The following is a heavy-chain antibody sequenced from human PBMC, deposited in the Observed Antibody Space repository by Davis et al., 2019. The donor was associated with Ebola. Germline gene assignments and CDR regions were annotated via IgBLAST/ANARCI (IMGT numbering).Heavy chain of an antibody. Sequence: GESLKISCAASGFTFSSYGMHWVRQAPGKGLEWVAVISYDGSNKYYADSVKGRFTISRDNSKNTLYPQMNSLRAEDTAVYYCAKDVAYCSGGSCYSYGMDVWGQGTTVTVSS. J-gene: IGHJ6*02. D-gene: IGHD2-15*01. CDR2: ISYDGSNK. V-gene: IGHV3-30*18. CDR3: AKDVAYCSGGSCYSYGMDV. CDR1: GFTFSSYG.